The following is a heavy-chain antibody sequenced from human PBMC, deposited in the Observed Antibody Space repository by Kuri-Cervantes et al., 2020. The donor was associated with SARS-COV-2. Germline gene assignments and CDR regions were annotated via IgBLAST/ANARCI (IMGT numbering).Heavy chain of an antibody. CDR2: ISYDGSNK. V-gene: IGHV3-30-3*01. D-gene: IGHD7-27*01. CDR1: GFTFSSYA. Sequence: GGSLRLSCAASGFTFSSYAMHWVRQAPGKGLEWVAVISYDGSNKYYADSVKARFTISRDNAKNSLYLQMSSLRAEDTAVYYCARDLRMGKSLDFWGQGTLVTVSS. CDR3: ARDLRMGKSLDF. J-gene: IGHJ4*02.